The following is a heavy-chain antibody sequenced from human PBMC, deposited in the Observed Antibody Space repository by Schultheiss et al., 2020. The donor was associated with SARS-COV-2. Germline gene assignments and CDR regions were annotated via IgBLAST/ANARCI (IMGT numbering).Heavy chain of an antibody. D-gene: IGHD5-12*01. CDR1: GGSIRSGESY. CDR2: IDPKGAT. Sequence: LRLSCTVSGGSIRSGESYWSWIRQSPGKGLEWIGEIDPKGATKYNPSLISRVSMSVDTSQNHISLHLNSVTAADTAVYYCARHGGRYSIKYHFDSWGQGTLVTVSS. CDR3: ARHGGRYSIKYHFDS. V-gene: IGHV4-30-4*01. J-gene: IGHJ4*02.